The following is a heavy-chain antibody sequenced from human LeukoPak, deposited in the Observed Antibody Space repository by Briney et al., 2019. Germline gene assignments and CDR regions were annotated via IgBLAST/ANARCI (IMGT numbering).Heavy chain of an antibody. CDR3: AREEAVAGNNWFDP. CDR2: IIPIFGTA. V-gene: IGHV1-69*01. CDR1: GGTFSSYA. J-gene: IGHJ5*02. Sequence: ASVKVSCKASGGTFSSYAISWVRQAPGQGLEWMGGIIPIFGTANYAQKFQGRVTITADESTSTAYMELSSLRSEDTAVYYCAREEAVAGNNWFDPWGQGTLVTVSS. D-gene: IGHD6-19*01.